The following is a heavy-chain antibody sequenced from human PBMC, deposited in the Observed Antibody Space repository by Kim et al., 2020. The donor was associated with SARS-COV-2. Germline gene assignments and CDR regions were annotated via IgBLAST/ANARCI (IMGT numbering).Heavy chain of an antibody. Sequence: GGSLRLSCAASGFTFSSYWMHWVRQAPGEGLVWVSCINNDGSSIRYADSVKGRFTISRDNAKNTLYLQMNSLRADDTAVYYCTRTVAGPYWFDPWGQGTLVTVSS. V-gene: IGHV3-74*01. CDR2: INNDGSSI. D-gene: IGHD6-19*01. J-gene: IGHJ5*02. CDR1: GFTFSSYW. CDR3: TRTVAGPYWFDP.